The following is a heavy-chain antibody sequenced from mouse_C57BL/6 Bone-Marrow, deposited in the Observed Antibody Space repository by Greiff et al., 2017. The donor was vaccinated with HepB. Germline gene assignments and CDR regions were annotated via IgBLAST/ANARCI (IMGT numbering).Heavy chain of an antibody. D-gene: IGHD2-12*01. CDR3: ARDSYYEDYYAMDY. J-gene: IGHJ4*01. CDR2: IDPSDSYT. CDR1: GYTFTSYW. V-gene: IGHV1-50*01. Sequence: QVQLQQPGAELVKPGASVKLSCKASGYTFTSYWMQWVKQRPGQGLEWIGEIDPSDSYTNYNQKFKGKATLTVDTSSSTAYMQLSSLTSEDSAVYYCARDSYYEDYYAMDYWGQGTSVTVSS.